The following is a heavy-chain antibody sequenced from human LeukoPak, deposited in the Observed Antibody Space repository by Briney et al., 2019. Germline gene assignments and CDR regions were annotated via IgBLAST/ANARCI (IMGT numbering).Heavy chain of an antibody. D-gene: IGHD2-2*01. Sequence: PSETLSLTCTVSGGSISSSSYYWGWIRQPPGKGLEWIGNIYYSGSTYYNPSLKSRVTISVDTSKNQFSLKLSSVTAADTAVYYCARDPFIVVIPAALSNWFDPWGQGTLVTVSS. V-gene: IGHV4-39*07. J-gene: IGHJ5*02. CDR3: ARDPFIVVIPAALSNWFDP. CDR1: GGSISSSSYY. CDR2: IYYSGST.